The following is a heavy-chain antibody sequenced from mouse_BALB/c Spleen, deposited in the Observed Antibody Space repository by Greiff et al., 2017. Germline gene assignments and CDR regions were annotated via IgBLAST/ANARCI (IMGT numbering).Heavy chain of an antibody. CDR3: NAWGGYFDV. CDR1: GFNIKDYY. J-gene: IGHJ1*01. CDR2: IDPENGDT. Sequence: VQLQQSGAELVRSGASVKLSCTASGFNIKDYYMHWVKQRPEQGLEWIGWIDPENGDTEYAPKFQGKATMTADTSSNTAYLQLSSLTSEDTAVYYCNAWGGYFDVWGAGTTVTVSS. V-gene: IGHV14-4*02.